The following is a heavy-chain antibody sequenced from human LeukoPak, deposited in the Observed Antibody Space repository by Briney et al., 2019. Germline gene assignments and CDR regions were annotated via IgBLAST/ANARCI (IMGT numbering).Heavy chain of an antibody. CDR2: FDPEDGET. J-gene: IGHJ4*02. V-gene: IGHV1-24*01. D-gene: IGHD3-16*02. CDR1: GYTLTDLS. Sequence: ASVKVSCKVSGYTLTDLSMHWVRQAPGKGLEWMGGFDPEDGETIYAQKFQGRVTMTEDTSTDTAHMELSSLRSEDTAVYYCASPRIGGVIQFDYWGQGTLVTVSS. CDR3: ASPRIGGVIQFDY.